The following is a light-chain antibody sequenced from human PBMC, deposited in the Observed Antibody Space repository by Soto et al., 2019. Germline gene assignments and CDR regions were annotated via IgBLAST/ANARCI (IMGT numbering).Light chain of an antibody. CDR1: RSDIGSNS. V-gene: IGLV1-44*01. CDR3: AAWDDSLTGPV. Sequence: QSVLTQPPSASGTPGQTVIISCSGSRSDIGSNSVNWYQHLPGTAPKLLIYNNNQRPSGVPDRFSGSKSGTSASLAISGLQSEDEADYYCAAWDDSLTGPVFGTGTKGTV. J-gene: IGLJ1*01. CDR2: NNN.